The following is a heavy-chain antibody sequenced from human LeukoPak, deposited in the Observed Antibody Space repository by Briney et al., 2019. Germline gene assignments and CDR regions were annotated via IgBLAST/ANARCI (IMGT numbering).Heavy chain of an antibody. CDR2: IYYSGST. V-gene: IGHV4-39*01. CDR3: ARGPYLGQWLVHAHAEYFQH. Sequence: SETLSLTCTVSGGSISSSSYYWGWIRQPPGKGLEWIGSIYYSGSTYYNPSLKSRVTISVDTSKNQFSLKLSSVTAADTAVYYCARGPYLGQWLVHAHAEYFQHWGQGTLVTVSS. D-gene: IGHD6-19*01. CDR1: GGSISSSSYY. J-gene: IGHJ1*01.